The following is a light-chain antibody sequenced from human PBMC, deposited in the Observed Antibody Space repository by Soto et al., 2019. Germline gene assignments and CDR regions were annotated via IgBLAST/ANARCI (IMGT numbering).Light chain of an antibody. V-gene: IGKV1-5*03. J-gene: IGKJ2*01. CDR2: KAS. CDR1: QSISIW. Sequence: DIQMTQSPSTLSASVGDRVTITCRASQSISIWLAWFQQKPGKAPKLLIYKASTLDSGVPSRFSGRGSGTDFTLTISSLQPDEFASYYCQQYESYPYTFGQRTKLEIK. CDR3: QQYESYPYT.